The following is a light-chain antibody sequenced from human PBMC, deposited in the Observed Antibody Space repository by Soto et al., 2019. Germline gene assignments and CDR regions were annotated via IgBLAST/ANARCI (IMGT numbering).Light chain of an antibody. CDR2: AAS. Sequence: MQMTQSPYSLSASVGDRVTITCRASQSISSYLNWYQQKPGKAPKLLIYAASSLQSGVPSRFSGSGSGTDFTLTISSLQPEDCATYYCLQDYNYPPTFGPGTKVDIK. J-gene: IGKJ1*01. V-gene: IGKV1-6*01. CDR3: LQDYNYPPT. CDR1: QSISSY.